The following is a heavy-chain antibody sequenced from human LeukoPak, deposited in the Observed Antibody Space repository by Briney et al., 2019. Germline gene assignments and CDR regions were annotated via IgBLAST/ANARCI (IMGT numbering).Heavy chain of an antibody. V-gene: IGHV4-61*02. J-gene: IGHJ6*02. CDR3: AREGIVVVPAAIGAYYYYYGMDV. CDR2: IYTSGST. CDR1: GGSISSGGYY. Sequence: SETLSLTCTVSGGSISSGGYYWSWIRQPAGKGLEWIGRIYTSGSTNYNPSLKSRVTMSVDTSKNQFSLKLSSVTAADTAVYYCAREGIVVVPAAIGAYYYYYGMDVWGQGTTVTVSS. D-gene: IGHD2-2*02.